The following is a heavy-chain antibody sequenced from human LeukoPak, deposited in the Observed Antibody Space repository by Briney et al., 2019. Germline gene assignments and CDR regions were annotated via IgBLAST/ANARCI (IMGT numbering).Heavy chain of an antibody. Sequence: SETLSLTCTVSGGSISSYYWSWLRQPPGKGLEWIGFIYYSGSTHYKSSLKSRVAISVDTSKNQFSLRLSSVTAADTAVYYCARHSGSSPHYFDYWGQGTLVTVSS. CDR2: IYYSGST. D-gene: IGHD1-26*01. CDR3: ARHSGSSPHYFDY. J-gene: IGHJ4*02. CDR1: GGSISSYY. V-gene: IGHV4-59*08.